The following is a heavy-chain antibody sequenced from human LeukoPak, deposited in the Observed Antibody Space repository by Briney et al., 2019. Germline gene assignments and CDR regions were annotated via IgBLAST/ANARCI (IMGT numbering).Heavy chain of an antibody. CDR3: ARDRDDGGFEY. Sequence: PGGSLRLSCAASGFTFSNYWMSWVRQAPEKGLEWVANIKQDGSVKQYVDSMKGRFTISRDNAKNSLFLQMNSLRAADTAVYYCARDRDDGGFEYWGQGTLVTVSS. J-gene: IGHJ4*02. V-gene: IGHV3-7*01. D-gene: IGHD4-23*01. CDR2: IKQDGSVK. CDR1: GFTFSNYW.